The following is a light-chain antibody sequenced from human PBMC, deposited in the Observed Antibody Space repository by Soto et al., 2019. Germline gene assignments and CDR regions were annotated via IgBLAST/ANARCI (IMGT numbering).Light chain of an antibody. J-gene: IGKJ2*01. CDR1: QSVSSY. V-gene: IGKV3-11*01. Sequence: EIVLTQSPATLSLSPGERATLSCRASQSVSSYLAWYQQKPGQAPRLLIYDASNRATGIPARFSGSGSGTDFTLTISSLEPEDFAVYYCQQRSNWYTFDHGTKLQIK. CDR3: QQRSNWYT. CDR2: DAS.